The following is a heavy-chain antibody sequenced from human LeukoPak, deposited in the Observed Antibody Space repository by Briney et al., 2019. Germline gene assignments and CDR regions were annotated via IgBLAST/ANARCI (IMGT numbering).Heavy chain of an antibody. D-gene: IGHD3-10*01. CDR3: ARGPSPHYYGSGSYPDY. CDR1: GFTFSSYW. CDR2: IASDGSST. J-gene: IGHJ4*02. V-gene: IGHV3-74*01. Sequence: GGSLRLSCAASGFTFSSYWMNWVRQAPGKGLVWVSRIASDGSSTTYADSVKGRFTISRDNSKNTLYLQMNSLRAEDTAVYYCARGPSPHYYGSGSYPDYWGQGTLVTVSS.